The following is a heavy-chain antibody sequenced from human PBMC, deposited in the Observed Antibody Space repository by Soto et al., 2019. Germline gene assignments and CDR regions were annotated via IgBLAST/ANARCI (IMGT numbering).Heavy chain of an antibody. Sequence: PGGSLRLSCAASGFTFSSYSMNWVRQAPGKGLEWVSYISSSSSTIYYADSVKGRFTISRDNSKNTLYLQMNSLRAEDTAVYYCAKAPLVDHSSGYYNGPSYYYYYGMDVWGQGTTVTVSS. V-gene: IGHV3-48*01. CDR2: ISSSSSTI. CDR3: AKAPLVDHSSGYYNGPSYYYYYGMDV. CDR1: GFTFSSYS. D-gene: IGHD3-22*01. J-gene: IGHJ6*02.